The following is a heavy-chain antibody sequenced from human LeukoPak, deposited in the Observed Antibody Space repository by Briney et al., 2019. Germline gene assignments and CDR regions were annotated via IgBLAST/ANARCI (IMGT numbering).Heavy chain of an antibody. D-gene: IGHD6-13*01. V-gene: IGHV3-53*01. CDR1: GFTVSSIY. Sequence: GGSLRLSCAASGFTVSSIYMNWDRQAPGKGLEWVSVIYSGGTTYYADPVKGRFTISRDNSKNTLYLQMNRLRVEDTAVYFCARASTIGAAGLFDFWGQGTLVTVSS. CDR2: IYSGGTT. J-gene: IGHJ4*02. CDR3: ARASTIGAAGLFDF.